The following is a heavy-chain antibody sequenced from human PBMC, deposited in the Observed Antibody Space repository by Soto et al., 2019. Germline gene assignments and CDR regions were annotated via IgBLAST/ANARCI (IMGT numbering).Heavy chain of an antibody. CDR1: GYTFTKYI. CDR2: INAGSGNT. D-gene: IGHD5-12*01. Sequence: ASVKVSCKASGYTFTKYIVHWVRQAPGQRLEWMGWINAGSGNTRYSQNLQGRVSFTRDTSASTAYMELSSLIFEDTAIYYCARDAELATIPLDFWGQGTLVTVSS. CDR3: ARDAELATIPLDF. J-gene: IGHJ4*02. V-gene: IGHV1-3*01.